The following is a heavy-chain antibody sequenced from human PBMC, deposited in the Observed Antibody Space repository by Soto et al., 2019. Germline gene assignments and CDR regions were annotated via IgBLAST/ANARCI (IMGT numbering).Heavy chain of an antibody. CDR2: MNPNSGNT. CDR3: ARSSMNYYGSGSYYNWFDP. Sequence: GASVKVSCKASGYTFTSYDINWVRQATGQGLEWMGWMNPNSGNTGYAQKFQGRVTMTRNTSISTAYMELSSLRSEDTAVYYCARSSMNYYGSGSYYNWFDPWGQGTLVTVSS. V-gene: IGHV1-8*01. J-gene: IGHJ5*02. CDR1: GYTFTSYD. D-gene: IGHD3-10*01.